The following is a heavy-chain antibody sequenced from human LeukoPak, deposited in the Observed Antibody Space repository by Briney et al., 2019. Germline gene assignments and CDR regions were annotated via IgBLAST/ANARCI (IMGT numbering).Heavy chain of an antibody. Sequence: GASVKVSCKASGYTFTAYYIQWVRQAPGQGLEWMGTIRPGDTRTTYAQKLQGRVTMTWDMSTTTGYMELSSLRSEDTAVYYCVREKSGGTYDYWGQGTLVTVSS. CDR1: GYTFTAYY. D-gene: IGHD3-16*01. V-gene: IGHV1-46*01. CDR2: IRPGDTRT. CDR3: VREKSGGTYDY. J-gene: IGHJ4*02.